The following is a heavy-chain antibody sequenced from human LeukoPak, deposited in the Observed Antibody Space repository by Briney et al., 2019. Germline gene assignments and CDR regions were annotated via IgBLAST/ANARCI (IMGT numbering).Heavy chain of an antibody. CDR1: GGTFSSYA. CDR3: ARALGLELPAASLGDY. D-gene: IGHD1-7*01. J-gene: IGHJ4*02. CDR2: IIPIFGTA. Sequence: GSSVKVSCKASGGTFSSYAISWVRQAPGQGLEWMGGIIPIFGTANYAQKFQGRVTITADESTSTAYMELSSLRSEDTAVYYCARALGLELPAASLGDYWGQGTLVTVSS. V-gene: IGHV1-69*01.